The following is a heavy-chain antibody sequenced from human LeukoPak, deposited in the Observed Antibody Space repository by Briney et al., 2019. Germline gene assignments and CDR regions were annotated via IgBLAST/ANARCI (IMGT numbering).Heavy chain of an antibody. CDR2: ITNDGTTT. CDR3: VRDAPNSRFYP. V-gene: IGHV3-74*01. D-gene: IGHD2/OR15-2a*01. J-gene: IGHJ5*02. Sequence: GGSLRLSCAAAGFTFSAHWMHWVRQVPGKGLVWVSHITNDGTTTTYADSVKGRFTISRDNAKNTLYLQMNSLRAEDSAVYYCVRDAPNSRFYPWGQGTLVTVSS. CDR1: GFTFSAHW.